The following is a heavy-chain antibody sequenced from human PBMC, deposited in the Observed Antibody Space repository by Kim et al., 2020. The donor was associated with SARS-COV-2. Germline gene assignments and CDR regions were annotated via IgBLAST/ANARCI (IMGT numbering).Heavy chain of an antibody. V-gene: IGHV3-33*06. J-gene: IGHJ6*02. CDR2: IWYDGSNA. CDR3: ANLEAIDQDNMDA. D-gene: IGHD3-9*01. Sequence: GGSLRLSCAASGFTFKNYGMHWVRQAPGKGLEWVAVIWYDGSNAYYADSVKGRFTVSRDNSENTLYLQMNSLRAEDTAVYYCANLEAIDQDNMDAWGQGTTVTVS. CDR1: GFTFKNYG.